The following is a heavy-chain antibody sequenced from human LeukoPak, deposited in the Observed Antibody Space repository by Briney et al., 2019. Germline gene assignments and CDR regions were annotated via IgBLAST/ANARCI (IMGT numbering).Heavy chain of an antibody. CDR2: ISSSSSYI. D-gene: IGHD3-22*01. Sequence: GGSLRLSCAASGFTFSSYSMNWVRQAPGKGLEWVSSISSSSSYIYYADSVKGRFTISRDNAKNSLYLQMNSLRAEDTAVYYCARSGSSSGHLGWYYYYYYMDVWGKGTTVTVSS. CDR1: GFTFSSYS. J-gene: IGHJ6*03. V-gene: IGHV3-21*01. CDR3: ARSGSSSGHLGWYYYYYYMDV.